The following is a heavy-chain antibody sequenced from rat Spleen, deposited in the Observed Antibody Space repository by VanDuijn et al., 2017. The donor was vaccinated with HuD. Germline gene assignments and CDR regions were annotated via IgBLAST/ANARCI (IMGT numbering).Heavy chain of an antibody. Sequence: EVQLVESGGGLVQPGRSLKLSCAASGFTFSDYYMAWVRQAPKKGLEWVASISYEGSSTYYGDSVKGRFTISRDNAKSTLYLQMNSLRSEDTATYYCARHENDVSYYYVGYVMDAWGQGASVTVSS. V-gene: IGHV5-22*01. CDR3: ARHENDVSYYYVGYVMDA. CDR1: GFTFSDYY. D-gene: IGHD1-12*02. CDR2: ISYEGSST. J-gene: IGHJ4*01.